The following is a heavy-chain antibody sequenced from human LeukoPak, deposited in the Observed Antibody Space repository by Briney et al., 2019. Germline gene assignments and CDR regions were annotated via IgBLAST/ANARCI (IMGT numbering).Heavy chain of an antibody. D-gene: IGHD3-22*01. CDR1: GFTFSNYA. J-gene: IGHJ3*02. CDR3: AKPGYYDQPNDAFDI. Sequence: GGSLRLSCAASGFTFSNYAMRWVRQAPGKGLEWVSGISGSGGSTYYADSVKGRFTISRDNSKNTLYLQMNSLRAEDTAVYYCAKPGYYDQPNDAFDIWGQGTMVTVSS. CDR2: ISGSGGST. V-gene: IGHV3-23*01.